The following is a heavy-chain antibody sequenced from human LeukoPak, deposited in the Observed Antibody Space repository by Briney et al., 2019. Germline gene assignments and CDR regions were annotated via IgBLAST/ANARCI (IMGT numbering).Heavy chain of an antibody. V-gene: IGHV3-33*01. J-gene: IGHJ4*02. CDR3: ARDLNPGPFDY. CDR2: IWYDGSNK. CDR1: GFTFSSYG. Sequence: PGGSLRLSCAASGFTFSSYGMHWVRQAPGKGLEWVAVIWYDGSNKYYADSVKGRFTISRDNSKNSLYLQMNSLRAEDTAVYYCARDLNPGPFDYWGQGTLVTVSS.